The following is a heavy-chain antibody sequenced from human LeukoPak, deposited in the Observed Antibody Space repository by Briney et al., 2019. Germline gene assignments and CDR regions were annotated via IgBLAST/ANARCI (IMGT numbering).Heavy chain of an antibody. CDR3: SKDTWDY. Sequence: ASVKVSCKASGYTFTRSSMNWVRQAPGQGLEWMGWIDANTGNPTYVQGFTGRVVFSLDTSVSTAYLQISSLKAEDTAVYYCSKDTWDYWGQGTLVTVSS. CDR2: IDANTGNP. CDR1: GYTFTRSS. V-gene: IGHV7-4-1*02. J-gene: IGHJ4*02.